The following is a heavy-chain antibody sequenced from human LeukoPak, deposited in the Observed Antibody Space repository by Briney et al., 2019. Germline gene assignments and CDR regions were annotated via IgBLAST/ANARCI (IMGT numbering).Heavy chain of an antibody. CDR2: IIPIFGTA. J-gene: IGHJ4*02. CDR1: GGTFSSYA. CDR3: ARGPSGGPRGD. Sequence: SVKVSCTASGGTFSSYAISWVRQAPGQGLEWMGGIIPIFGTANYAQKFQGRVTITADESTSTAYMEPSSLRSEDTAVYYCARGPSGGPRGDWGQGTLVIVSS. V-gene: IGHV1-69*13. D-gene: IGHD2-15*01.